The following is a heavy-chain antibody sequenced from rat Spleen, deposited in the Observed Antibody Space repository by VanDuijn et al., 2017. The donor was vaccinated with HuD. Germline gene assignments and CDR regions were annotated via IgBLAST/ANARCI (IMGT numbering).Heavy chain of an antibody. J-gene: IGHJ2*01. V-gene: IGHV2-45*01. CDR2: MWSGGST. CDR3: ARAYYSTYIHFDY. CDR1: GFSLTSYN. D-gene: IGHD1-2*01. Sequence: QVQLKESGPGLVQPSQTLSLTCTVSGFSLTSYNVHWVRQPTGKGLEWMGVMWSGGSTDYNSALKSRLSISRDTSKNQVFLKMSSLQSEDTTTYYCARAYYSTYIHFDYWGQGVMVTVSS.